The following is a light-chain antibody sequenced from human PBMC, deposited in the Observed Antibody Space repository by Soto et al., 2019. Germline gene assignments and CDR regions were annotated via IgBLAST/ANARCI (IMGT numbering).Light chain of an antibody. CDR3: QQYTNTNNPWM. J-gene: IGKJ1*01. CDR2: DAS. Sequence: DIQMTQSPSTLSASVRDRVTITCRASQSIGRWLAWYQQKPGKAPKLLVYDASTLQSGVASRFSGSGSGTEFTLIISGLQPDDSATYYCQQYTNTNNPWMFGQGTKVDNK. V-gene: IGKV1-5*01. CDR1: QSIGRW.